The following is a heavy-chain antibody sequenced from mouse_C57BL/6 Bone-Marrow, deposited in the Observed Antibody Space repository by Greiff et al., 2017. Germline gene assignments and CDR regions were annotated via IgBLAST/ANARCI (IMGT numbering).Heavy chain of an antibody. CDR1: GFTFSDYG. V-gene: IGHV5-17*01. Sequence: EVQGVESGGGLVKPGGSLKLSCAASGFTFSDYGMHWFRQAPEKGLEWVAYISSGSSTIYYADTVKGRFTISRDNAKNTLFVQMTSLRSEDTAMYYCARALYYYGSTIDYWGQGTTLTVSS. CDR2: ISSGSSTI. D-gene: IGHD1-1*01. CDR3: ARALYYYGSTIDY. J-gene: IGHJ2*01.